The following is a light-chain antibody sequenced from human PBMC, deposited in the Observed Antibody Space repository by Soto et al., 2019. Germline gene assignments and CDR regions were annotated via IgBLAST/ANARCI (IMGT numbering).Light chain of an antibody. V-gene: IGLV2-14*03. Sequence: QSALTQPASVSGSPRQSITISCTGTSSDVGAYNYVSWYQQHPGKAPQLLIYEVTNRPLGVSNRFSGSKSGNTASLTISRLQTEDEADYYCCSYTTSSTRVFGGGTKVTVL. CDR3: CSYTTSSTRV. CDR1: SSDVGAYNY. CDR2: EVT. J-gene: IGLJ2*01.